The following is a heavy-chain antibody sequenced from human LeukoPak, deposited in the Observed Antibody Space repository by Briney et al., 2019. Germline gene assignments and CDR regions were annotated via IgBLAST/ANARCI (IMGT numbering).Heavy chain of an antibody. Sequence: GGSLRLSCVASGFTFSDYYMSWIRQAPGKGLEWVSVIYRGGSTYYADSVKGRFTISRDNSKNTLYLQMNSLRAEDTAVYYCARHSNLVGATDYYYYGMDVWGQGTTVTVSS. V-gene: IGHV3-53*01. J-gene: IGHJ6*02. CDR2: IYRGGST. CDR3: ARHSNLVGATDYYYYGMDV. D-gene: IGHD1-26*01. CDR1: GFTFSDYY.